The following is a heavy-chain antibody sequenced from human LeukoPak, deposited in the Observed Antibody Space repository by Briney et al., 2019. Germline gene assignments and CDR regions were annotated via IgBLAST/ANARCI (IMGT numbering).Heavy chain of an antibody. CDR2: IYYSGST. CDR1: GGSISSGGYY. CDR3: ARGLDCSGGSCAGVAYFDY. D-gene: IGHD2-15*01. Sequence: PSETLSLTCTVSGGSISSGGYYWSWIRQHPGKGLEWIGYIYYSGSTYYNPSLKSRVTISVDTSKNQFSLKLSSVTAADTAVYYCARGLDCSGGSCAGVAYFDYWGQGTLVIVSS. J-gene: IGHJ4*02. V-gene: IGHV4-31*03.